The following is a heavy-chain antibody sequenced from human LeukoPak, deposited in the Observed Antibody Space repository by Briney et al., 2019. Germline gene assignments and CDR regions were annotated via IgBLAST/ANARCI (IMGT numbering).Heavy chain of an antibody. CDR3: ARDIVPKAAAGDDAFDI. J-gene: IGHJ3*02. CDR2: ISYDGSNK. V-gene: IGHV3-30-3*01. Sequence: PGGSLRLSCAASGFTFSSYAMHWVRQAPGKGLEWVTVISYDGSNKYYADSVKGRFTISRDNSKNTLYLQMNSLRAEDTAVYYCARDIVPKAAAGDDAFDIWGQGTMVTVSS. D-gene: IGHD6-13*01. CDR1: GFTFSSYA.